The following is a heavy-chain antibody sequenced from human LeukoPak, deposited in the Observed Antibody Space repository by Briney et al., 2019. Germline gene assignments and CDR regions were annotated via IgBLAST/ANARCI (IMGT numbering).Heavy chain of an antibody. V-gene: IGHV4-34*01. J-gene: IGHJ5*02. D-gene: IGHD3-16*01. CDR3: ARSTYTDNYAHWFDP. Sequence: SETLSLTCAVYGGSFSGYYWSWIRQPPGKGLEWIGEINHSGSTNYNPSLKSRVTISVDTSKNQFSLKLTSVTAADTAVYYCARSTYTDNYAHWFDPWGQGTLVTVSS. CDR1: GGSFSGYY. CDR2: INHSGST.